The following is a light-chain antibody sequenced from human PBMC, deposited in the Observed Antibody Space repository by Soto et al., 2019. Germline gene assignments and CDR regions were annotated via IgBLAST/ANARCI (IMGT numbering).Light chain of an antibody. CDR3: TSYSSSTSLPDV. Sequence: QSVLTQPASVSGSPGQSITISCTGTSSDVGGYNYVSWYQQHPGKAPKLMIYEVSNRPLGVSNRFSGSKSGNTASLTISGLQAEDEADYYCTSYSSSTSLPDVFGTGTHLTVL. J-gene: IGLJ1*01. CDR1: SSDVGGYNY. V-gene: IGLV2-14*01. CDR2: EVS.